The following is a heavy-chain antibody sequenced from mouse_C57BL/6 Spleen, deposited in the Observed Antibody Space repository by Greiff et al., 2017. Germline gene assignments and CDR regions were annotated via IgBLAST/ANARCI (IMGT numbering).Heavy chain of an antibody. J-gene: IGHJ2*01. V-gene: IGHV1-54*01. Sequence: VQLQESGAELVRPGTSVKVSCKASGYAFTNYLIEWVKQRPGQGLEWTGVINPGSGGTNYNEKFKGKATLTADKSSSTAYMQLSSLTSEDSAVYFCARNWDYWGQGTTLTVSS. D-gene: IGHD4-1*01. CDR1: GYAFTNYL. CDR2: INPGSGGT. CDR3: ARNWDY.